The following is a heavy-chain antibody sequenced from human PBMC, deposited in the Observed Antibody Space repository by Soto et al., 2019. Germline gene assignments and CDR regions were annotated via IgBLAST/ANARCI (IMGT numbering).Heavy chain of an antibody. CDR2: IYYSGST. Sequence: QVQLQESGPGLVKPSETLSLTCTVSGGSISSYYWSWIRQPPGKGLEWIGYIYYSGSTNYNPSLNSRVTISVDTSKYQFSLKLSSVTAADTGVYYCARMWGGAFDIWGQGTMVTVSS. V-gene: IGHV4-59*01. CDR3: ARMWGGAFDI. CDR1: GGSISSYY. D-gene: IGHD3-10*01. J-gene: IGHJ3*02.